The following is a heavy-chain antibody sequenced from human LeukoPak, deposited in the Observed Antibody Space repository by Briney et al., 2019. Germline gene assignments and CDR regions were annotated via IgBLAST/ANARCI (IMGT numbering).Heavy chain of an antibody. CDR1: GGTFSSYA. CDR3: ARDGTIAVADSWDYYYYMDV. J-gene: IGHJ6*03. D-gene: IGHD6-19*01. Sequence: ASVKVSCKASGGTFSSYAISWVRQAPGQGLEWMGGIIPIFGTANYAQKFQGRVTITTDESTSTAYMELSSLRSEDTAVYYCARDGTIAVADSWDYYYYMDVWAKGPRSPSP. CDR2: IIPIFGTA. V-gene: IGHV1-69*05.